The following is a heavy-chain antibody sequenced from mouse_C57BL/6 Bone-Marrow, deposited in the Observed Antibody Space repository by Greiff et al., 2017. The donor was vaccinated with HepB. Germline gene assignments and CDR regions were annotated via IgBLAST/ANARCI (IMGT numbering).Heavy chain of an antibody. CDR2: TFYSGIT. CDR1: GFSINSDCY. J-gene: IGHJ4*01. D-gene: IGHD1-1*01. V-gene: IGHV3-3*01. CDR3: ARDQGYYGSLYAMDY. Sequence: DVHLVESGPSLVRPSQTLSLTCTVTGFSINSDCYWIWIRQFPGNKLEYIGYTFYSGITYYNPSLESRTYITRDTSKNQFSLKLSSVTTEDTATYYGARDQGYYGSLYAMDYWGQGTSVTVSS.